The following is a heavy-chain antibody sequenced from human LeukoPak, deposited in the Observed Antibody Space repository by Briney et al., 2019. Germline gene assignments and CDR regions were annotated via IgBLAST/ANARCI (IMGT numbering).Heavy chain of an antibody. V-gene: IGHV1-18*04. CDR1: GYTFTSYY. J-gene: IGHJ3*02. D-gene: IGHD3-16*01. CDR3: ARRAGGAFDI. Sequence: GASVKVSCKASGYTFTSYYMHWVRQAPGQGLEWMGWISADNGNTNYEQKFQGRVAMTTDTSTGTAYMELRSLRSDDTAVYFCARRAGGAFDIWGQGTMVTVSS. CDR2: ISADNGNT.